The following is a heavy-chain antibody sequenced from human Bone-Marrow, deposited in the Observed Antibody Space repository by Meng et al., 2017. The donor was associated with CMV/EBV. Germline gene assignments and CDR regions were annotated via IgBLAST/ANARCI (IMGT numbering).Heavy chain of an antibody. V-gene: IGHV3-66*02. CDR3: ARDQVGQDVHY. J-gene: IGHJ4*02. D-gene: IGHD2-15*01. Sequence: GESLKISCAASGFTVTSNYMTWVRLTPGKRLEWASLIYSGGTTYYADSVKGRFTISSDNSKNTLYLQMNRLRADDTGVYYCARDQVGQDVHYRGQGSLVTVSS. CDR2: IYSGGTT. CDR1: GFTVTSNY.